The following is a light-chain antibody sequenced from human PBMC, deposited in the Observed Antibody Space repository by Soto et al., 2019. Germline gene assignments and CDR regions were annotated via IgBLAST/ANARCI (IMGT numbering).Light chain of an antibody. CDR3: QQYVSWT. CDR2: GTS. J-gene: IGKJ1*01. V-gene: IGKV3-20*01. CDR1: ETISSNH. Sequence: EIVLTQSPGTLSVSPGERATLSCRASETISSNHLAWYQQKPGQAPSLLIYGTSSRATGIPDRFSGSGSGTDLTLTISRLEPEDSAIYYCQQYVSWTFGQGTKVEIK.